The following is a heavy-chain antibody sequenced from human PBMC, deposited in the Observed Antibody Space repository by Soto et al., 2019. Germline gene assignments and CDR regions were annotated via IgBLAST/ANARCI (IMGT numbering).Heavy chain of an antibody. CDR3: ARSRDGYSFYFYYGMDG. V-gene: IGHV3-30*03. D-gene: IGHD4-4*01. Sequence: SLKISCAASGFTFTNYDMHWVRQAPGKGLEWMALILHDGSAEYYADSVKGRFTISRDNSKNTLYLQMNSLRAEDTAVYYCARSRDGYSFYFYYGMDGWGKGTTVTVSS. CDR2: ILHDGSAE. J-gene: IGHJ6*04. CDR1: GFTFTNYD.